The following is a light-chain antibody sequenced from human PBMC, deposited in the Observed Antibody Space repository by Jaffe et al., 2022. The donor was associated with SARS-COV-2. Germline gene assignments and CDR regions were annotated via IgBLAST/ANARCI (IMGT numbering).Light chain of an antibody. J-gene: IGKJ2*01. Sequence: DIVMTQSPDSLAVSLGERATINCKSAQSLFYSLNNNNCLAWFQQKPGQPPKLLIYWASTRASGVPDRFSGSGSGTDFTLTISSLQAEDVAVYYCQQYYITPHTFGQGTRLEIK. CDR2: WAS. CDR1: QSLFYSLNNNNC. V-gene: IGKV4-1*01. CDR3: QQYYITPHT.